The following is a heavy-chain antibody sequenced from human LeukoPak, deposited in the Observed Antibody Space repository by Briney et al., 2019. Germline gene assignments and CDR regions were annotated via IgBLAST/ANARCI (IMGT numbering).Heavy chain of an antibody. V-gene: IGHV1-18*01. CDR3: ARAKGPIAAAGTPRRSVFDY. CDR1: GYTFTSYG. CDR2: ISAYNGNT. Sequence: ASVKVSCMASGYTFTSYGISWVRQAPGQGLEWMGWISAYNGNTNYAQKLQGRVTMTTDTSTSTAYMELRSLRSDDTAVYYCARAKGPIAAAGTPRRSVFDYWGQGTLVTVSS. D-gene: IGHD6-13*01. J-gene: IGHJ4*02.